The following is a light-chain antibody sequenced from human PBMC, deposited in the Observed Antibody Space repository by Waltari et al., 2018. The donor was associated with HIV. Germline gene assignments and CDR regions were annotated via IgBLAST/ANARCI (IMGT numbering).Light chain of an antibody. CDR3: QQYNTWPLA. V-gene: IGKV3-15*01. CDR1: QSVTTN. CDR2: GAS. J-gene: IGKJ1*01. Sequence: EIVMTQSPATLSVSPGERATLSCGASQSVTTNLAWYQQKPGQAPRLLISGASTRATGIPARFSGSGSGTEFTLTISSLQSEDLAVYYCQQYNTWPLAFGQGTRVEI.